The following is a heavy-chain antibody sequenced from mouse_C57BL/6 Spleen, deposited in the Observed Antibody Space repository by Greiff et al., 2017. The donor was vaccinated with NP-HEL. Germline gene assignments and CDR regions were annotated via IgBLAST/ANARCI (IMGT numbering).Heavy chain of an antibody. CDR1: GYTFTSYW. V-gene: IGHV1-64*01. D-gene: IGHD2-5*01. CDR2: IHPNSGST. Sequence: VQLQQPGAELVKPGASVKLSCKASGYTFTSYWMHWVKQRPGQGLEWIGMIHPNSGSTNYNEKFKSKATLTVDKSSSTAYMQLSSLTSEDSAVYYCASPRSNYDYYAMDYWGQGTSVTVSS. CDR3: ASPRSNYDYYAMDY. J-gene: IGHJ4*01.